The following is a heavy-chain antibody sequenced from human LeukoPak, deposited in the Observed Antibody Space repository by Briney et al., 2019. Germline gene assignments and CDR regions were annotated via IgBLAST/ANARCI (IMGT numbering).Heavy chain of an antibody. D-gene: IGHD1-26*01. CDR1: GVTLRSYA. Sequence: GGPLRLSCAASGVTLRSYAMSWVRRAPGKGLEWVSSIDGSGYSTYYADSVKGRFTISRDNAKNSLYLQMNSLRAEDTAVYYCAKGQWELPYLDGMDVWGQGTTVTVSS. CDR3: AKGQWELPYLDGMDV. V-gene: IGHV3-23*01. CDR2: IDGSGYST. J-gene: IGHJ6*02.